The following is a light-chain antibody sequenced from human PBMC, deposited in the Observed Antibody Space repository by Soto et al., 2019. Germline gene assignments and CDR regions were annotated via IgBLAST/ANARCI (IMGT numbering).Light chain of an antibody. CDR3: QQSYSIPHT. V-gene: IGKV1-39*01. J-gene: IGKJ2*01. CDR2: AAS. CDR1: QSLSRY. Sequence: DIQMTQSPSSLSASVGDRVTITCRASQSLSRYLNWFQQKPGKAPKLLISAASSLQGGVPSRFSGSGSGTDFTLTISSLQPEDFATYYCQQSYSIPHTFGQGTKLEIK.